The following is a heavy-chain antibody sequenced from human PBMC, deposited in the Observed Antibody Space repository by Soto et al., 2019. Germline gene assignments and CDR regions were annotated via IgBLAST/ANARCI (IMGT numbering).Heavy chain of an antibody. Sequence: QVQLVQPGAEVEKPGSSVKVSCKASGGTTSSYTISWVQQAPGQGLEWMGNIVPMIDKIDYAQKFQGRVTITADKSTRTVYMELSSLRSEDTAVYFCALRTGNWNPLADWGQGTLVTVSS. CDR2: IVPMIDKI. J-gene: IGHJ4*02. D-gene: IGHD1-1*01. CDR3: ALRTGNWNPLAD. V-gene: IGHV1-69*02. CDR1: GGTTSSYT.